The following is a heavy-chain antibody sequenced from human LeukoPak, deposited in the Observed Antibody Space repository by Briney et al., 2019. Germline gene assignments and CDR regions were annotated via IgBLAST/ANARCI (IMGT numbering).Heavy chain of an antibody. D-gene: IGHD4-17*01. CDR3: AREDPQTTVPEGMDV. V-gene: IGHV4-59*01. Sequence: SETLALTCTVSGGSISSFYWSWMRQAPGKGLEWMGYIYYSGNTNYNPSLKSRVTISVDTSKNQFSLKLSSVTAADTAVYYCAREDPQTTVPEGMDVWGQGTTVTVSS. CDR1: GGSISSFY. CDR2: IYYSGNT. J-gene: IGHJ6*02.